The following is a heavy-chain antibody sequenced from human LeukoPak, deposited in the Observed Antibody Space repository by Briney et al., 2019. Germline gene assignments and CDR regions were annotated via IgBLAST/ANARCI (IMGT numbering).Heavy chain of an antibody. CDR2: INPNSSST. J-gene: IGHJ5*02. CDR1: GYTFTGYY. D-gene: IGHD6-6*01. V-gene: IGHV1-2*02. Sequence: ALVKVSCKASGYTFTGYYIHWVRLAPGQGLEWMGWINPNSSSTNYAQKFQGRASLTRDTSVTTAYLELTRLRSDDTAVYFCAREIGGAVRPGNWFDPWGQGTLVTVSS. CDR3: AREIGGAVRPGNWFDP.